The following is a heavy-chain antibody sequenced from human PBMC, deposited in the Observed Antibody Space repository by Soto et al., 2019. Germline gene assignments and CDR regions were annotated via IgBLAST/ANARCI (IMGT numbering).Heavy chain of an antibody. V-gene: IGHV4-59*08. CDR2: VYYDGKT. D-gene: IGHD2-15*01. J-gene: IGHJ2*01. CDR3: ARPKGIAPAVWYFDL. CDR1: GDFISSHY. Sequence: QVQLQESGPGLVKPSETLSLTCTVSGDFISSHYWSWIRQPPGKGLEWIGYVYYDGKTDSSPSLKSRVTISLDTSKNQISLSLASVTAADPAVYYCARPKGIAPAVWYFDLWGRGTLVTVSS.